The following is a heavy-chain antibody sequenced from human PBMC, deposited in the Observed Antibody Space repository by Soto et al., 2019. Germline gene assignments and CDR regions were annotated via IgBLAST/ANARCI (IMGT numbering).Heavy chain of an antibody. D-gene: IGHD3-10*01. V-gene: IGHV4-34*01. Sequence: KTSETLSLTCAVYGGSFSGYYWSWIRQPPGKGLEWIGEINHSGSTNYNPSLKSRVTISVDTSKNQFSLKLSSVTAADTAVYYCARMVSRSGSYWYYYYGMDVWGQGTTVTVSS. CDR3: ARMVSRSGSYWYYYYGMDV. J-gene: IGHJ6*02. CDR1: GGSFSGYY. CDR2: INHSGST.